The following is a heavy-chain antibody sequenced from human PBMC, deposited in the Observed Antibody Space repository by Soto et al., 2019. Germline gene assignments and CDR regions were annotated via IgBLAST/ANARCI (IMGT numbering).Heavy chain of an antibody. V-gene: IGHV4-30-4*01. CDR2: IYYSGST. CDR1: GGSISSGDYY. Sequence: QVQLQESGPGLVKPSQTLSLTCTVSGGSISSGDYYWSWIRQPPGKGLEWIGYIYYSGSTYYNPSLKSRVTISVDTSKNQFSLKLSSVTAADTAVYYCARENIMITFGAGFFDYWGQGTLVTVSS. D-gene: IGHD3-16*01. CDR3: ARENIMITFGAGFFDY. J-gene: IGHJ4*02.